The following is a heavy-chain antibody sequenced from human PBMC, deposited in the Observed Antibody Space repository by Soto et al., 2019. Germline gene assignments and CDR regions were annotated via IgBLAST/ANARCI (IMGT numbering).Heavy chain of an antibody. Sequence: QVQLVQSGAEVKKPGASVKVSCKASGYTFTSYAMHWVRQAPGQRLEWMGWINAGNGNTKYSQKFQGRVTITRDTAASTAYMELSSLRSEDTAVYYCARDRRGYCSGGSCPDYWGQGTLVTVSS. J-gene: IGHJ4*02. CDR2: INAGNGNT. CDR1: GYTFTSYA. CDR3: ARDRRGYCSGGSCPDY. V-gene: IGHV1-3*01. D-gene: IGHD2-15*01.